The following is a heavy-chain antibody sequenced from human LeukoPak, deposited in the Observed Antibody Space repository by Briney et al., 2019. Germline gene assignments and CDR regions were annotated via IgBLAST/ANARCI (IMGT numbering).Heavy chain of an antibody. Sequence: QSGGSLRPSCAASGFTFSNYAMTWVRQAPGKGLEWVSTISPTGGTPYYADSVKGRFTISRDNSKNTLYLQMNSLRAEDTAVYYCAKRIAAPPRSFDYWGQGILVTVSS. J-gene: IGHJ4*02. D-gene: IGHD6-6*01. CDR1: GFTFSNYA. V-gene: IGHV3-23*01. CDR3: AKRIAAPPRSFDY. CDR2: ISPTGGTP.